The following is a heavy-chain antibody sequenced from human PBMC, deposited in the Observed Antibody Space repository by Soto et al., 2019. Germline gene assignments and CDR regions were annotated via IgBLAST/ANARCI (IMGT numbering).Heavy chain of an antibody. J-gene: IGHJ3*02. CDR3: ARDGDSSGWLGAFDI. Sequence: GASVKVCCKASGYTFTSYGISWVRQAPGQGLEWMGWISAYNGNTNYAQKLQGRVTMTTDTSTSTAYMELRSLRSDDTAVYYCARDGDSSGWLGAFDIWGQGTMVTVSS. V-gene: IGHV1-18*01. D-gene: IGHD6-19*01. CDR1: GYTFTSYG. CDR2: ISAYNGNT.